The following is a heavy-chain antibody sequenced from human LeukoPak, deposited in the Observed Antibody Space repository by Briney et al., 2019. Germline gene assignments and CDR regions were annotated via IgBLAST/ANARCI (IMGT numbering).Heavy chain of an antibody. CDR2: IYYSGST. D-gene: IGHD3-9*01. Sequence: SETLSLTCTVSGDSISSYYWGWIRQPPGKGLEWIGYIYYSGSTNYNPSLKSRVTISVDTSKNQFSLKLSSVTAADTAVYYCARDRWRGYDSLTGYYPDAFDIWGQGTMVTVSS. CDR1: GDSISSYY. J-gene: IGHJ3*02. V-gene: IGHV4-59*01. CDR3: ARDRWRGYDSLTGYYPDAFDI.